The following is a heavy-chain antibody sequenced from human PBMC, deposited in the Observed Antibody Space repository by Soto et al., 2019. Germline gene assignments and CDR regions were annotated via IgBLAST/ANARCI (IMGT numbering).Heavy chain of an antibody. V-gene: IGHV3-49*04. D-gene: IGHD3-3*01. CDR1: GFTFGDYA. CDR3: TRDITISTTNPRP. Sequence: HPGGSLRLSCTASGFTFGDYAMSWVRQAPGKGLEWVGFIRSKAYGGTTEYAASVKGRFTISRDDSKSIAYLQMNSLKTEDTAVYYCTRDITISTTNPRPWGQGTLVTVSS. CDR2: IRSKAYGGTT. J-gene: IGHJ5*02.